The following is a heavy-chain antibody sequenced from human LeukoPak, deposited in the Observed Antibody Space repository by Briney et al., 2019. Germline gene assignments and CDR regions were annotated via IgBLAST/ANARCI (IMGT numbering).Heavy chain of an antibody. CDR1: GFTFGDYA. CDR3: ARSSHYDILTGYSEEDAFDI. V-gene: IGHV3-49*04. CDR2: IRSKAYGGTT. Sequence: GGSLRLSCTASGFTFGDYAMSWVRQAPGKGLEWVSFIRSKAYGGTTEYAASVKGRFTISRDDSKSIAYLQMNSLRVEDTAVYYCARSSHYDILTGYSEEDAFDIWGQGTMVTVSS. D-gene: IGHD3-9*01. J-gene: IGHJ3*02.